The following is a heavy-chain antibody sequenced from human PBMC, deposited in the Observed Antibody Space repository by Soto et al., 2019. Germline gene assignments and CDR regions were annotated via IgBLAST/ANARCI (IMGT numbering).Heavy chain of an antibody. CDR1: GLHVINYG. D-gene: IGHD3-16*02. Sequence: LCCAASGLHVINYGMHWVRQAPGKGLEWVAIIWHDGNNKYYADSVKGRFSISRDTSQSTLYLQMNSLRADDTAMHYCARWSYRDYCGQATRVTVS. J-gene: IGHJ1*01. CDR3: ARWSYRDY. CDR2: IWHDGNNK. V-gene: IGHV3-33*01.